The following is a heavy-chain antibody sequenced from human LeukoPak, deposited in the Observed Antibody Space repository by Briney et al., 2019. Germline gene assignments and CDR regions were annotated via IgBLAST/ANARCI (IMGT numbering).Heavy chain of an antibody. CDR2: ISAYNGNT. D-gene: IGHD1-26*01. J-gene: IGHJ6*02. CDR1: GYTFTSYG. Sequence: ASVKVSCKASGYTFTSYGISWVRQAPGQGLEWMGWISAYNGNTNYAQKLQGRVTMTTDTSTSTAYMELRSLRSDDTAVYYCARRGYSGSYYDDYYNYGMDVWGQGTTVTVSS. CDR3: ARRGYSGSYYDDYYNYGMDV. V-gene: IGHV1-18*01.